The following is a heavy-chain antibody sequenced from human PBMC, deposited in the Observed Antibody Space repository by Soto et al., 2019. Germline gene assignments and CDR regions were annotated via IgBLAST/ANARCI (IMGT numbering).Heavy chain of an antibody. D-gene: IGHD6-13*01. CDR3: AHRSSSWNYFDY. J-gene: IGHJ4*02. CDR1: GFSLSTSGVG. Sequence: QITLKESGPTLVKPTQTLTLTCTFSGFSLSTSGVGVGWIRQPPGKALEWLALIYWDDDKRYSPSLKSRLTITKDTSKNPVVLTMTNMDPVDTATYYCAHRSSSWNYFDYWGQGTLVTVSS. V-gene: IGHV2-5*02. CDR2: IYWDDDK.